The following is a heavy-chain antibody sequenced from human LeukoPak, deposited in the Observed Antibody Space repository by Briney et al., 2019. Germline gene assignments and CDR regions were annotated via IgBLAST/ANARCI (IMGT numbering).Heavy chain of an antibody. V-gene: IGHV3-30*03. CDR3: ARDYGVKAFDI. Sequence: GGSLRLSCAASGFTFSSYGMHWVRQAPGKGLEWVAVISYDGNNKYYADSVKSRFTISRDNAKHSLYLQMNSLRDEDRVVYYCARDYGVKAFDIWGQGTMVTVSS. J-gene: IGHJ3*02. CDR1: GFTFSSYG. D-gene: IGHD3-10*01. CDR2: ISYDGNNK.